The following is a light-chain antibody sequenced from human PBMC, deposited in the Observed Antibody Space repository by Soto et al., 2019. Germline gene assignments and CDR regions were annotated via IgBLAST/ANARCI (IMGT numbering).Light chain of an antibody. CDR3: QQSYSTLWT. Sequence: DIQMTQSPSSLSASVGDRVTITCRASQSISSYLNWYQQKPGKAPKLLIYAASSLQSAVASRFSGSGSGTDFTLTISSLQPEDFATYYCQQSYSTLWTFGQGTKLDIK. V-gene: IGKV1-39*01. CDR2: AAS. J-gene: IGKJ1*01. CDR1: QSISSY.